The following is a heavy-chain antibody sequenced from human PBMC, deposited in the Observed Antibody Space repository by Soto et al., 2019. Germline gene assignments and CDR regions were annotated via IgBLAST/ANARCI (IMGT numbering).Heavy chain of an antibody. V-gene: IGHV3-33*03. J-gene: IGHJ4*02. D-gene: IGHD3-22*01. Sequence: GGSLRLSCAASGFTFSSYGMHWVRQAPGKGLEWVALIWHNGAYEYYADSVKGRFTISRDNSKNTLYLQMNSLRADDTAVYYCAKDLYYDSSGYMFDYWGQGTLVTVSS. CDR2: IWHNGAYE. CDR3: AKDLYYDSSGYMFDY. CDR1: GFTFSSYG.